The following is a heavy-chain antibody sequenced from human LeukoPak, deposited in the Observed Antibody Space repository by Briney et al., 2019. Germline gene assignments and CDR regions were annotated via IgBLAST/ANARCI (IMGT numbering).Heavy chain of an antibody. V-gene: IGHV4-61*09. CDR3: ARDARDGYNSNLDY. J-gene: IGHJ4*02. CDR2: IYISGST. CDR1: GGSISSGSYY. D-gene: IGHD5-24*01. Sequence: PSETLSPTCTVSGGSISSGSYYWSWIRQPAGKGLEWIGHIYISGSTNYNPSLKSRCTISVDTSKNQFSLKLNSVTAADTAVYFCARDARDGYNSNLDYWGQGALVTVSS.